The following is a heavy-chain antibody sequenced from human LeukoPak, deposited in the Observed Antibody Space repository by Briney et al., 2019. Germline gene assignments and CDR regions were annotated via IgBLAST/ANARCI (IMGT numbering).Heavy chain of an antibody. D-gene: IGHD4-11*01. CDR3: ARRYSNDFFDY. CDR1: GGSFSVYY. V-gene: IGHV4-34*01. CDR2: INRSGVV. Sequence: SETLSLTCAVYGGSFSVYYSHWIRQPPGQGLEWIGEINRSGVVNYNPSLTSPVTISVDTSKNQFSLKLSSVTAADTAVYYCARRYSNDFFDYWGQGTLVTVSS. J-gene: IGHJ4*02.